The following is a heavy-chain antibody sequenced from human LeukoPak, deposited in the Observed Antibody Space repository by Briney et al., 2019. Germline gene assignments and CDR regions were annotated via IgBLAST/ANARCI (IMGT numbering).Heavy chain of an antibody. J-gene: IGHJ4*02. Sequence: NPSQTLSLTCTVSGGSISSGGYYWSWIRQHPGKGLEWIGYIYYSGSTYYNPSLKSRVTISVDTSKNQFSLKLSSVTAADTAVYYCARWGLRLGEYRFDYWGQGTLVTVSS. CDR2: IYYSGST. CDR3: ARWGLRLGEYRFDY. CDR1: GGSISSGGYY. D-gene: IGHD3-16*01. V-gene: IGHV4-31*03.